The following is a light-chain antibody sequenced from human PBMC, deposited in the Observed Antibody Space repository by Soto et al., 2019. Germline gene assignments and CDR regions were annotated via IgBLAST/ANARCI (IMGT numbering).Light chain of an antibody. CDR2: AES. Sequence: DIQMTQSPSSMYASVGDRVTITCRASQSISSYLNGYQQKPWKAPKLLIYAESSLQSAVPSRFSGSGSGTDFTLTSSSLQPEDFATYYCQTSYSTSTFDQATKLPIK. CDR3: QTSYSTST. CDR1: QSISSY. J-gene: IGKJ2*01. V-gene: IGKV1-39*01.